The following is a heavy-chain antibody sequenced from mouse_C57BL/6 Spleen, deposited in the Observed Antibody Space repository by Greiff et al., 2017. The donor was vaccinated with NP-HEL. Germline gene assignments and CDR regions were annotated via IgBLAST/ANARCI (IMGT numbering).Heavy chain of an antibody. Sequence: EVKLMESGEGLVKPGGSLKLSCAASGFTFSSYAMSWVRQTPEKRLEWVAYISSGGDYIYYADTVKGRFTISRDNARNTLYLQMSSLKSEDTAMYYCTRASSHYYAAWFAYWGQGTLVTVSA. CDR1: GFTFSSYA. J-gene: IGHJ3*01. D-gene: IGHD1-2*01. CDR2: ISSGGDYI. CDR3: TRASSHYYAAWFAY. V-gene: IGHV5-9-1*02.